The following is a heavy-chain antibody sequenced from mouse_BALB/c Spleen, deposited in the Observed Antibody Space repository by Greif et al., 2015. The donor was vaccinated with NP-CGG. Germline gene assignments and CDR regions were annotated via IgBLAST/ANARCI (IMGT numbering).Heavy chain of an antibody. Sequence: QVQLQQSGAELVRPGSSVKISCKASGYAFSSYWMNWVKQRPGQGLEWIGQIYPGDGDTNYNGKFKGKATLTADKSSSTAYMQLSSLTSEDSAVYFCARMRFYHYGSSGYYAMDYWGQGTSVTVSS. CDR1: GYAFSSYW. D-gene: IGHD1-1*01. J-gene: IGHJ4*01. CDR2: IYPGDGDT. CDR3: ARMRFYHYGSSGYYAMDY. V-gene: IGHV1-80*01.